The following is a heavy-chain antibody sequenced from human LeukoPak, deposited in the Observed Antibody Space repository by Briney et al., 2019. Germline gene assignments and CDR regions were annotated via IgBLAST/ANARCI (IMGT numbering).Heavy chain of an antibody. CDR1: GFTLGDHW. J-gene: IGHJ4*02. CDR3: ARGGWSLDY. CDR2: IKQDGSAK. D-gene: IGHD6-19*01. V-gene: IGHV3-7*04. Sequence: PGGSLRLSCEAYGFTLGDHWMTCVRQAPGKGLEWVAYIKQDGSAKDYVDSVKGRFTISRDNSKNSLYLQMNSLRAEDTAVYYCARGGWSLDYWGQGTLVTVSS.